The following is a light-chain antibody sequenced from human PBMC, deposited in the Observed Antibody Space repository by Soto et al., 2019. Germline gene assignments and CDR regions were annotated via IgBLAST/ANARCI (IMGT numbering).Light chain of an antibody. CDR3: CSYTSSSTLHV. J-gene: IGLJ1*01. V-gene: IGLV2-14*01. CDR2: DVS. CDR1: SSDIGFYNY. Sequence: QSALTQPASVSGSPGQSITISCTGTSSDIGFYNYVSWYQQHPGKAPKLMIYDVSDRPSGVSNRFSGSKSGNTASLTISGLQAEDEADYYCCSYTSSSTLHVFGTGTKVTVL.